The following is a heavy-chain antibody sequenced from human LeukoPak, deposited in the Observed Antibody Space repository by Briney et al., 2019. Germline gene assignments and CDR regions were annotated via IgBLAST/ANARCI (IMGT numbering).Heavy chain of an antibody. CDR3: AAVKMWEQLDEPRDDAFDI. Sequence: ASVKVSCKVSGYTLIELSMHWVRQAPGKGLEWMGGYHPEDGKTIYAQKFQGRVTMTEDTSTDTAYMELSSLRSEDTAVYYCAAVKMWEQLDEPRDDAFDIWGQGTMVTVSS. CDR1: GYTLIELS. D-gene: IGHD1-26*01. V-gene: IGHV1-24*01. CDR2: YHPEDGKT. J-gene: IGHJ3*02.